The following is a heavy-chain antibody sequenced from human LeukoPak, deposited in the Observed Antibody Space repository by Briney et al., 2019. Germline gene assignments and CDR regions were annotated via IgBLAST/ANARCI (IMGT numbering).Heavy chain of an antibody. J-gene: IGHJ4*02. CDR3: ARSLLHLSDTSGFFGY. CDR2: IYYSGTT. V-gene: IGHV4-59*01. Sequence: SETLSLTCSVSGGSMSSYHWSWIRQPPGKGLEWIGHIYYSGTTNYDPSLKSRVTISIDTPKNQVSLELRSVTAADTAVYYCARSLLHLSDTSGFFGYWGQGTLVSVSS. CDR1: GGSMSSYH. D-gene: IGHD3-22*01.